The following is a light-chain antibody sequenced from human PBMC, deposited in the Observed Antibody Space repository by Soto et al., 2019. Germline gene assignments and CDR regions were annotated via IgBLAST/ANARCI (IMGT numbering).Light chain of an antibody. J-gene: IGLJ3*02. V-gene: IGLV2-8*01. Sequence: QSVLTQPPSASGSPGQSVTISCTGTSSDVGGYNYVSWYQQHPGKAPKLMIYEVTKRPSGVPDRFSGSKSGSTASLTVSGLQAEDEADYYFTSYAGNNNLVFGGGTKLTVL. CDR2: EVT. CDR1: SSDVGGYNY. CDR3: TSYAGNNNLV.